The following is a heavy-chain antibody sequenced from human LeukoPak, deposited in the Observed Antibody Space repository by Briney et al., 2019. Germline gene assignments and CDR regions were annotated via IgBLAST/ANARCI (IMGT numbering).Heavy chain of an antibody. D-gene: IGHD3-3*01. CDR1: GFTVSSNY. J-gene: IGHJ1*01. V-gene: IGHV3-66*01. CDR3: ARATLGGFWSHAEYFQH. Sequence: GGSLRLSCAASGFTVSSNYMSWVRQAPGKGLEWVSVIYSGGSTYYADSVKGRFTISRDNSKNTLYLQMNSLRAEDTAVYYCARATLGGFWSHAEYFQHWGQGTLVTVSS. CDR2: IYSGGST.